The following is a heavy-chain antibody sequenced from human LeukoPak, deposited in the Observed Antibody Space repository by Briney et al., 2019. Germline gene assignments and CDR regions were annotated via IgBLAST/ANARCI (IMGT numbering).Heavy chain of an antibody. Sequence: GGSLRLSCAASGFTFSSYAMPWVRQAPGKGLEWVAVISYDGSNKYYADSVKGRFTISRDNSKNTLYLQMNSLRAEDTAVYYCARDRRVVVVAGVGSYGMDVWGQGTTVTVSS. CDR2: ISYDGSNK. V-gene: IGHV3-30-3*01. D-gene: IGHD2-15*01. J-gene: IGHJ6*02. CDR3: ARDRRVVVVAGVGSYGMDV. CDR1: GFTFSSYA.